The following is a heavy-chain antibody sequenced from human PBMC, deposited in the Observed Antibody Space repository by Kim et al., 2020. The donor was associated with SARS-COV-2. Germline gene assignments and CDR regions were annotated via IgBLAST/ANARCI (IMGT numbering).Heavy chain of an antibody. CDR1: NGSISSYY. Sequence: SETLSLTCTVSNGSISSYYWTWIRQPHGKGLEWIGNIYDTGRTNYSPSFKSRATLSVDRSKNQFSLKLTSVTAADTAVYYCARQYSGYDYGDWFFDLWGRGTLVTVSS. V-gene: IGHV4-59*08. J-gene: IGHJ2*01. CDR2: IYDTGRT. CDR3: ARQYSGYDYGDWFFDL. D-gene: IGHD5-12*01.